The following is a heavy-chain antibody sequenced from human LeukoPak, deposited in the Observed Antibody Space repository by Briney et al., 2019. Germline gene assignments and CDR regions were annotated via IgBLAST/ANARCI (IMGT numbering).Heavy chain of an antibody. CDR3: ARDPESWYGDY. D-gene: IGHD6-13*01. CDR1: GYTFTSYG. Sequence: ASVKVSCKASGYTFTSYGISWVRQAPGQGLEWMGWISAYNGNTNYAQKLQGRVTMTTDTSTSTAHMELRSLRSDDTAVYYCARDPESWYGDYWGQGTLVTVSS. CDR2: ISAYNGNT. V-gene: IGHV1-18*01. J-gene: IGHJ4*02.